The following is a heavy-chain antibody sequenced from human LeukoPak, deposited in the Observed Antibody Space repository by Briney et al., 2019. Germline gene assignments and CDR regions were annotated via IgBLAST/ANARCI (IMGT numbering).Heavy chain of an antibody. CDR3: ARVPRATRYFDS. CDR2: IRQDGREK. Sequence: PGGSLRLSCAASGFTFTCCWMSWVRQTPGKGLEWVASIRQDGREKFYADSVKGRFTISRDNAKNSLYLQVNSLRAEDTAVYYCARVPRATRYFDSWGQGILVTVSS. J-gene: IGHJ4*02. CDR1: GFTFTCCW. V-gene: IGHV3-7*01. D-gene: IGHD1-1*01.